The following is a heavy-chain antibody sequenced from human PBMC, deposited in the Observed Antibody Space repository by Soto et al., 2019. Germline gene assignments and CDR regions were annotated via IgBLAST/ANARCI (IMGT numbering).Heavy chain of an antibody. CDR2: ISAYNGNT. D-gene: IGHD4-4*01. Sequence: QVQLVQSGAEVKKPGASVKVSCKASGYTFTSYGISWVRQAPGQGLEWMGWISAYNGNTNYAQKLQGRVTMTTATSTSTAYMELRSVRSDDTAVYYCARDGYSNWPYYYGMDVWGQGTTVTVSS. CDR3: ARDGYSNWPYYYGMDV. V-gene: IGHV1-18*01. J-gene: IGHJ6*02. CDR1: GYTFTSYG.